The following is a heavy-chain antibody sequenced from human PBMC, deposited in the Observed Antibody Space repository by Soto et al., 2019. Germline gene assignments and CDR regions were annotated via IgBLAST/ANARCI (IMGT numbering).Heavy chain of an antibody. CDR2: ISAYNGNR. CDR3: ARDIAAAGPFDC. V-gene: IGHV1-18*01. CDR1: GYTFTNYA. D-gene: IGHD6-13*01. Sequence: QVQLVQSGAEVKKPGASVKVSCKASGYTFTNYAFSWVRQAPGQGLEWMGWISAYNGNRNYPQKLQGRVTKTTDTSTSTAYMEMRRLRSGDTAVYYCARDIAAAGPFDCWGQGILVNVS. J-gene: IGHJ4*02.